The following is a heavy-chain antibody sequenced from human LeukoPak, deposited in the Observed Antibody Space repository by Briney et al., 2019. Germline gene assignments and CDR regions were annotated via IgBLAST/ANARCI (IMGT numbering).Heavy chain of an antibody. CDR1: GYSISSGYY. CDR2: IYHSGST. CDR3: ARGDSSSYPGSYYMDV. V-gene: IGHV4-38-2*02. J-gene: IGHJ6*03. D-gene: IGHD6-13*01. Sequence: PSETLSLTCTVSGYSISSGYYWGWIRQPPGKGLEWIGSIYHSGSTYYNPSLKSRVTISVDTSKNQFSLKLSSVTAADTAVYYCARGDSSSYPGSYYMDVWGKGTTVTVSS.